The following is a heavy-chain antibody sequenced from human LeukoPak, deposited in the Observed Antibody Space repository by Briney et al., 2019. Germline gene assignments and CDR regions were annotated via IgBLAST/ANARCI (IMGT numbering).Heavy chain of an antibody. J-gene: IGHJ4*02. CDR2: TSGSGGST. CDR1: GFTFSSYA. D-gene: IGHD2-15*01. V-gene: IGHV3-23*01. CDR3: AKDECSGGSCYSFDY. Sequence: GGSLRLSCAASGFTFSSYAMSWVRQAPGKGLEWVSATSGSGGSTYYADSVKGRFTISRDNSKNTLYLQMNSLRAEDTAVYYCAKDECSGGSCYSFDYWGQGTLVTVSS.